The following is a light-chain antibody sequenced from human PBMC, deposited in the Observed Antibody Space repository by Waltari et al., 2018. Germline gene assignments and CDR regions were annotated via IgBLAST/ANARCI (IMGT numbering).Light chain of an antibody. J-gene: IGLJ1*01. CDR3: CSYAGSRTYV. CDR2: EVS. Sequence: QSALTQPASVSGSPGQSITISCTGTSRDDGNFNLVSWYQQHPGKVPKLIIYEVSKRPSGVSTHFSGSKSGNTASLTISGLRAEDEADYYCCSYAGSRTYVFGTGTKVTVL. V-gene: IGLV2-23*02. CDR1: SRDDGNFNL.